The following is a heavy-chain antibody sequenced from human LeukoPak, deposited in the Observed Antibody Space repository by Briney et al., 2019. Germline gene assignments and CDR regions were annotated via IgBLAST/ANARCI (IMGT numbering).Heavy chain of an antibody. Sequence: PGGSLRLSCAASGFTFSSYAMSWVRQAPGKGLEWVSAISGSGGSTYYADSVKGRFTISRDNSKNTLYLQMNSLRVEDTAVYYCAKPPEQQLVWRGWFDPWGQGTLVTVSS. D-gene: IGHD6-13*01. J-gene: IGHJ5*02. CDR3: AKPPEQQLVWRGWFDP. CDR2: ISGSGGST. CDR1: GFTFSSYA. V-gene: IGHV3-23*01.